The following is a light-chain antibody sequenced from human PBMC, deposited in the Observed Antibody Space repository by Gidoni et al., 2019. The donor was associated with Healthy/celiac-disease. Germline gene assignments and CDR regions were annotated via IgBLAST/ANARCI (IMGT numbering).Light chain of an antibody. J-gene: IGLJ3*02. CDR3: QSYDSSLSGHWV. Sequence: QHVLTQPPSVSGAPGQGVTISCTGSSSNIGAGYDVHWYQQLPGTAPKLLIYGNSNRPSGVPDRFSGSKSGTSASLAITGLQAEDEADYYCQSYDSSLSGHWVFGGGTKLTVL. CDR1: SSNIGAGYD. V-gene: IGLV1-40*01. CDR2: GNS.